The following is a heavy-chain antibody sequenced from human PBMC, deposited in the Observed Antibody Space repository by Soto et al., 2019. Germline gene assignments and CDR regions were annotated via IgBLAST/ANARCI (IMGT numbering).Heavy chain of an antibody. CDR2: IYWDNDK. Sequence: QITLKESGPTLVKPTQTLTLTCTFSGFSLSTSGVGVGWIRQPPGEALEYLALIYWDNDKRYSPSLKSRLTITTDTSKNQVVLTMTNMDPVDTATYYCAHRQGGYNWNDGDFDYWGQGTLVTVSS. CDR3: AHRQGGYNWNDGDFDY. J-gene: IGHJ4*02. CDR1: GFSLSTSGVG. V-gene: IGHV2-5*02. D-gene: IGHD1-1*01.